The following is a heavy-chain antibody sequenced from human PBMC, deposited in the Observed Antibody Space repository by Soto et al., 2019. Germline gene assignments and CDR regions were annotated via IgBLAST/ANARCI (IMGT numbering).Heavy chain of an antibody. D-gene: IGHD3-10*01. Sequence: SETLSLTCTVSGGSISSYYWSWIRQPPGKGLEWIGYIYYSGSTNYNPSLKSRVTISVDTSKNQFSLKLSSVTAADTAVYYCARRGASYGSGSWGRYYYYMDVWGKGTTVTAP. CDR1: GGSISSYY. CDR3: ARRGASYGSGSWGRYYYYMDV. J-gene: IGHJ6*03. CDR2: IYYSGST. V-gene: IGHV4-59*08.